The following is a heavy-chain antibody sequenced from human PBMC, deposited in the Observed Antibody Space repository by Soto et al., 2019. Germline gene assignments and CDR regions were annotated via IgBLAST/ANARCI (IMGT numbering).Heavy chain of an antibody. CDR2: IYHSGST. V-gene: IGHV4-38-2*02. Sequence: SETLSLTCAVSGYSISSGYYWGWLRQPPGRGLEWIGSIYHSGSTYYNPSLKSRVTISVDTSKNQFSLKLSSVTAADTAVYYCARDRITIFGVAPFDYWGQGTLVTVSS. D-gene: IGHD3-3*01. J-gene: IGHJ4*02. CDR1: GYSISSGYY. CDR3: ARDRITIFGVAPFDY.